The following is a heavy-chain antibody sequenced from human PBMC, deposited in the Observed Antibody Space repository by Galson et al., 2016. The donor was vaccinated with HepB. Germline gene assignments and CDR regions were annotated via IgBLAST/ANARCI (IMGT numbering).Heavy chain of an antibody. CDR2: IYSGGNT. CDR1: GFTVSSNY. CDR3: ARSANHYGSGTYYNSWYYYYDMDV. D-gene: IGHD3-10*01. J-gene: IGHJ6*02. Sequence: SLRLSCAASGFTVSSNYMTWVRQAPGKGLEWVSVIYSGGNTNYADSVKGRFTISRDSSKNVLYLQMNSLRAEDTAVYYCARSANHYGSGTYYNSWYYYYDMDVWGQGTTVTVSS. V-gene: IGHV3-53*01.